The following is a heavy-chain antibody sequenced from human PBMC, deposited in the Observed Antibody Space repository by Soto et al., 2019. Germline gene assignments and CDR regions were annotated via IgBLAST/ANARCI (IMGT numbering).Heavy chain of an antibody. CDR2: IYHSGNT. CDR3: ARRWGEGRVDY. J-gene: IGHJ4*02. CDR1: GGSISSSNW. Sequence: QVQLQESGPGLVKPSGTLSLTCAVSGGSISSSNWWSWVRHPPGKGLEWIGEIYHSGNTNYNPSLKRRVTMAVDKSRNQFSLKLSSVTAADTAVYYCARRWGEGRVDYWGQGTLVTVSS. V-gene: IGHV4-4*02. D-gene: IGHD3-10*01.